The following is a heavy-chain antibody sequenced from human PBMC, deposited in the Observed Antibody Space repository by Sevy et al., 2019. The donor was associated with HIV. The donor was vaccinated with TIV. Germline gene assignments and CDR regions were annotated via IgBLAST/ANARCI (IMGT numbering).Heavy chain of an antibody. D-gene: IGHD7-27*01. CDR2: IYPGDSDT. CDR3: AGRERNWDFDY. CDR1: GYSFTSYW. V-gene: IGHV5-51*01. Sequence: GESLKISCKGSGYSFTSYWIGWVRQMPGKGLEWMGIIYPGDSDTIYSPSFQGQVTISADKSISTAYLQWSSLKASYTAMYYCAGRERNWDFDYWGQGTLVTVSS. J-gene: IGHJ4*02.